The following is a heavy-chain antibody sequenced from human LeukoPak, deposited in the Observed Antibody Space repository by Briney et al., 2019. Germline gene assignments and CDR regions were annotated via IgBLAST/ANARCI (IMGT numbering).Heavy chain of an antibody. J-gene: IGHJ4*02. V-gene: IGHV3-7*03. D-gene: IGHD3-22*01. CDR3: AKGVEDSSGYYLIDY. CDR2: IRQDGSEK. Sequence: GGSLRLSCEASGFTFSSYWMSWVRQAPGKGLEWVANIRQDGSEKYYVDSVKGRFTISRDNAKNSLYLQMNSLRAEDTALYYCAKGVEDSSGYYLIDYWGQGTLVTVSS. CDR1: GFTFSSYW.